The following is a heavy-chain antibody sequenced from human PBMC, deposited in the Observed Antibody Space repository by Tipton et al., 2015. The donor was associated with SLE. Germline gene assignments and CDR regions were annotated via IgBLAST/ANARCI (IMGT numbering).Heavy chain of an antibody. J-gene: IGHJ5*02. Sequence: TLSLTCTVSGGSISSHGWNWFRQPPGKGLAWIGSFYNSGRTNYNPSLKSRVTISGDTSKKLFSLKLTSVTAADTAVYYCARGGLNRGGPDWFDPWGQGTLVIVS. CDR3: ARGGLNRGGPDWFDP. V-gene: IGHV4-59*11. D-gene: IGHD1-26*01. CDR1: GGSISSHG. CDR2: FYNSGRT.